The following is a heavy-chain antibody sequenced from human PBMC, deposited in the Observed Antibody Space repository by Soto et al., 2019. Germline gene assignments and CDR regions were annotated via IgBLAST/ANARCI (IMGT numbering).Heavy chain of an antibody. CDR3: AKGPHTNVGWPYYFES. V-gene: IGHV3-48*02. D-gene: IGHD6-19*01. CDR2: SSPRGDTI. Sequence: GGSLRLSCVASGFSLANYPMNWVRQTPGKGLEWISYSSPRGDTIYYADSVEGRFTISRDNARNSLSLHMSSLRDEDSALYYCAKGPHTNVGWPYYFESWGQGVPVTVS. J-gene: IGHJ4*02. CDR1: GFSLANYP.